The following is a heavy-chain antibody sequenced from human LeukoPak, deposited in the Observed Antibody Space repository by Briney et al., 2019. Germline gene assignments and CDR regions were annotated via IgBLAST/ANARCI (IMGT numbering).Heavy chain of an antibody. Sequence: GGSLRLSCAASGFTFSSYAMSWVRQAPGKGLEWVSAISGSGGSTYYADSVKGRFTISRDNSKNTLYLQMNSLRAEDTAVYYCAEDLSLLYSSGSVDYWGQGTLVTVSS. D-gene: IGHD6-19*01. CDR1: GFTFSSYA. CDR3: AEDLSLLYSSGSVDY. J-gene: IGHJ4*02. V-gene: IGHV3-23*01. CDR2: ISGSGGST.